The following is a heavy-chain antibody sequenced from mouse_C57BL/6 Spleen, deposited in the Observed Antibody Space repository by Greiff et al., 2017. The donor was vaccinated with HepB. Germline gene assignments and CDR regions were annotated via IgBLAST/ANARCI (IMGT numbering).Heavy chain of an antibody. CDR1: GYTFTSYG. V-gene: IGHV1-81*01. Sequence: QVQLKQSGAELARPGASVKLSCKASGYTFTSYGISWVKQRTGQGLEWIGEIYPRSGNTYYNEKFKGKATLTADKSSSTAYMELRSLTSEDSAVYFCARRELWDYAMDYWGQGTSVTVSS. D-gene: IGHD1-1*02. J-gene: IGHJ4*01. CDR3: ARRELWDYAMDY. CDR2: IYPRSGNT.